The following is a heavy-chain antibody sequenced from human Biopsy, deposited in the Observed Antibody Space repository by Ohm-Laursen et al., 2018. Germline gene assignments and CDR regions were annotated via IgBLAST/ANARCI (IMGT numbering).Heavy chain of an antibody. D-gene: IGHD2-21*02. CDR3: IREPKTESANAWYVDH. V-gene: IGHV4-31*03. CDR1: GASVKTFGYF. Sequence: TLSLTCSVSGASVKTFGYFWAWIRQRPRKGLERIEYMSYNERTRYNLPLPSRLAIAFDTSNNSISLQLRSVSVADTAIYYCIREPKTESANAWYVDHWGRGSPVTVPS. J-gene: IGHJ2*01. CDR2: MSYNERT.